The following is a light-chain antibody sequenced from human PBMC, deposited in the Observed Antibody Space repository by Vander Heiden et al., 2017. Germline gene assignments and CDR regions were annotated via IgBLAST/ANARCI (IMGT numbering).Light chain of an antibody. CDR3: QTWGTGALVV. CDR1: SGQSGYA. CDR2: LNSDGRH. V-gene: IGLV4-69*01. Sequence: QLVLTQSPSASASLTASGKLTCTLSSGQSGYAMAWHQKEPEKGPRYRLELNSDGRHTKGDGIPDRFSACSSGAERYLTISSLQSDDEADYYCQTWGTGALVVFGGGTKLTVL. J-gene: IGLJ2*01.